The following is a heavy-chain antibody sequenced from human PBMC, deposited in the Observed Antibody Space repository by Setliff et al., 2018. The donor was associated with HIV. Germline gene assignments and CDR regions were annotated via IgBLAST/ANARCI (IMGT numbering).Heavy chain of an antibody. CDR3: ARGTKLVWGRWFDP. Sequence: SETLSLTCAVYGGSLSGYFWSWIRQSPRKRLEWIGELNDSGSTNYNPSLKSRVTISIDTSKNQFSLRLSSVTAADTAVYYCARGTKLVWGRWFDPWGQGTLVTVSS. CDR1: GGSLSGYF. V-gene: IGHV4-34*01. CDR2: LNDSGST. J-gene: IGHJ5*02. D-gene: IGHD6-6*01.